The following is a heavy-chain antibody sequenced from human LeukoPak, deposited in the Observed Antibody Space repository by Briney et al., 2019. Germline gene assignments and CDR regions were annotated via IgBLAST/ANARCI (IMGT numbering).Heavy chain of an antibody. CDR2: VSSAGSTK. V-gene: IGHV3-30*18. J-gene: IGHJ4*02. CDR1: GFTFSSYG. Sequence: GGSLRLSCAASGFTFSSYGVHWVRQAPGKGLEWVAVVSSAGSTKYYADSVKGRFTISRDNSKKTLDLQMNNLRAEDTAVYYCTKEGATGSPYSFDYWGQGTLVTVSS. D-gene: IGHD1-1*01. CDR3: TKEGATGSPYSFDY.